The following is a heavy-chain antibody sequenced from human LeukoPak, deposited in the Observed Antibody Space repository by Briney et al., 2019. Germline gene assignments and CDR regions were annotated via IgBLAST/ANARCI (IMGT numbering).Heavy chain of an antibody. CDR3: ARGRLILITFGGVIVIPSGNDAFDI. Sequence: GGSLGLSCAASGFTFSSYWMHWVRQAPGKGLVWVSRINGDGSSTNYADSVKGRFTISRDNAKNSLYLQMNSLRAEDTAVYYCARGRLILITFGGVIVIPSGNDAFDIWGQGTMVTVSS. CDR1: GFTFSSYW. J-gene: IGHJ3*02. V-gene: IGHV3-74*01. CDR2: INGDGSST. D-gene: IGHD3-16*02.